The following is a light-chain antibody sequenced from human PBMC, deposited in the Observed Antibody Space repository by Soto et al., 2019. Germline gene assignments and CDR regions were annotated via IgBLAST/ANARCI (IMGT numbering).Light chain of an antibody. J-gene: IGLJ3*02. CDR3: PSYTTSSTWV. Sequence: QSALTQPASVSGSPGQSITISCTGTSSDVGVYNYVSWYQHHPGKAPKVMIYEVSNRPSGVSNRFSGSKSGNTASLTISGLQPEGEADYYCPSYTTSSTWVFGGGTKLTVL. CDR2: EVS. CDR1: SSDVGVYNY. V-gene: IGLV2-14*01.